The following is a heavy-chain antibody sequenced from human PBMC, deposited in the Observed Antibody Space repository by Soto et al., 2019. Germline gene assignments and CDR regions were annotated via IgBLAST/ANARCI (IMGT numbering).Heavy chain of an antibody. V-gene: IGHV1-2*04. CDR2: INPNSGGT. CDR1: GYTFTGYY. Sequence: ASVKVSCKASGYTFTGYYMHWVRQAPGQGLEWMGWINPNSGGTNYAQKFQGWVTMTRDTSISTAYMELSRLRSDDTAVYYCARGPRSTHYYDSSGYSAEYFQHWGQGTLVTVSS. D-gene: IGHD3-22*01. CDR3: ARGPRSTHYYDSSGYSAEYFQH. J-gene: IGHJ1*01.